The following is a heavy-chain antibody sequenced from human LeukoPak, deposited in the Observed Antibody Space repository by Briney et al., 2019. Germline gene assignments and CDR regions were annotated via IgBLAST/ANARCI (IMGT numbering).Heavy chain of an antibody. CDR1: GFTFSDYY. D-gene: IGHD2-21*02. CDR2: IRNKAYGGTT. CDR3: ARSRRVSCGGACYSFDY. V-gene: IGHV3-71*01. Sequence: GGSPRLSCAASGFTFSDYYMTWVRQAPGKGLEWVGFIRNKAYGGTTEYAASVKGRFTISRDDSKSIAYLQMNSLKTEDTAVYYCARSRRVSCGGACYSFDYWGQGTLVTVSS. J-gene: IGHJ4*02.